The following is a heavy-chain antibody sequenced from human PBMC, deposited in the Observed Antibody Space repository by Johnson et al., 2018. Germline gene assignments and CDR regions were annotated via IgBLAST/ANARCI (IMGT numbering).Heavy chain of an antibody. J-gene: IGHJ3*02. V-gene: IGHV3-13*01. CDR1: GFTFSTYD. Sequence: VQLVESGGGLVQPGGSLRLSCAASGFTFSTYDMHWVRHSTGKGLEWVSAITTGGDTYYPGSVKGRFTISRDNSKNTLYLQMNSRRAEETAVYYCARDTGPLDAFDIWGQGTMVTVSS. D-gene: IGHD3-10*01. CDR2: ITTGGDT. CDR3: ARDTGPLDAFDI.